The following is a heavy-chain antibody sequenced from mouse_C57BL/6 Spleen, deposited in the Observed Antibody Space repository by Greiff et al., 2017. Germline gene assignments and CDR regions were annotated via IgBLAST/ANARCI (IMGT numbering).Heavy chain of an antibody. Sequence: QVQLKQSGAELVKPGASVKLSCKASGYTFTSYWMHWVKQRPGQGLEWIGYINPISGYTKYNQKFKDKATLTADKSSSTAYMQLSSLTYEDSAVYYCAKGRYGNFLYAMDYWGQGTSVTVSS. CDR1: GYTFTSYW. J-gene: IGHJ4*01. D-gene: IGHD2-10*02. V-gene: IGHV1-7*01. CDR3: AKGRYGNFLYAMDY. CDR2: INPISGYT.